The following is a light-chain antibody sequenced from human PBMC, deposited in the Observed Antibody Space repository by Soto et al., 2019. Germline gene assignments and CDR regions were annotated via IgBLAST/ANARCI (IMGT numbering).Light chain of an antibody. CDR3: QQSYRTQLP. CDR2: GAT. CDR1: QSISSN. Sequence: DIHLTQSPTSLSASVGDRVTITCRASQSISSNLNWYQQKPGKAPKVLIYGATSLQSEVPSRFSGSGSGTDFTLTINSLQFEHFATYYCQQSYRTQLPFGPGTKVDI. J-gene: IGKJ3*01. V-gene: IGKV1-39*01.